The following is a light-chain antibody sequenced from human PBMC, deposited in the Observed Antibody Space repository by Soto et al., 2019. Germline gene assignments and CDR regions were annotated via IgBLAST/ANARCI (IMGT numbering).Light chain of an antibody. CDR2: GNS. CDR1: SSNIGAGYD. V-gene: IGLV1-40*01. Sequence: QSVLTQPPSVSGAPGQRVTISFTGGSSNIGAGYDVNWYQQLPGTAPKLLIYGNSNRPSGVPDRFSGSKSGTSASLAITGLQAEDEADYYCQSYDSSLSGYVFGTGTKVPVL. J-gene: IGLJ1*01. CDR3: QSYDSSLSGYV.